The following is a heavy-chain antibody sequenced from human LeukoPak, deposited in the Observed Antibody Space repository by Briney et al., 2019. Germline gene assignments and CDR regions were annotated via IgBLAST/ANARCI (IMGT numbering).Heavy chain of an antibody. Sequence: GGSLRLSCAASGFTFSSYAMSWVRQAPGKGLEWVSAISGSGGSTYYADSVKGRFTISRDNSKNTLYLQMNSLRAEDTAVYYCAKDPPGAYDSSGYPPSWGQGTLVTVSS. V-gene: IGHV3-23*01. J-gene: IGHJ4*02. CDR3: AKDPPGAYDSSGYPPS. CDR2: ISGSGGST. D-gene: IGHD3-22*01. CDR1: GFTFSSYA.